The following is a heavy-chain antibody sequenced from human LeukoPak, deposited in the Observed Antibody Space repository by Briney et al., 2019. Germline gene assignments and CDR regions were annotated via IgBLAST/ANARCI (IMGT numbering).Heavy chain of an antibody. CDR3: AKDAYSGYYPYYFDY. J-gene: IGHJ4*02. CDR1: GFTFSSYA. CDR2: ISGSGGST. Sequence: GGSLRLSCVASGFTFSSYAMSWVRQAPGKGLEWVSGISGSGGSTYYADSVKGRLTISRDNSKNTLYLQMNSLRAEDTAVYYCAKDAYSGYYPYYFDYWGQGTLVTVSS. D-gene: IGHD3-22*01. V-gene: IGHV3-23*01.